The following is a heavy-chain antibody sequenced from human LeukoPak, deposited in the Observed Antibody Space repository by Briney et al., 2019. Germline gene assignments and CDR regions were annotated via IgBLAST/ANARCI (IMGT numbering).Heavy chain of an antibody. Sequence: SETLSLTCTVSGGSISSYYWSWIRQPAGKGLEWIGRIYTSGSTNYNPSLKSRVTMSVDTSKNQFSLKLSSVTAADTAVYYCARGFEYCSGGSCYVYFDYWGQGTLVTVSS. CDR3: ARGFEYCSGGSCYVYFDY. CDR1: GGSISSYY. D-gene: IGHD2-15*01. J-gene: IGHJ4*02. CDR2: IYTSGST. V-gene: IGHV4-4*07.